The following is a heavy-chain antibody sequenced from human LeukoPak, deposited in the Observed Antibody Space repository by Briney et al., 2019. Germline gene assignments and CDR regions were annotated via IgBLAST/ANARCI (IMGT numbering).Heavy chain of an antibody. CDR2: IFYSGST. D-gene: IGHD3-22*01. J-gene: IGHJ5*02. V-gene: IGHV4-39*01. CDR1: GGSISSSSYY. CDR3: ARRDSSGYNRWFDP. Sequence: SETLSLTCTVSGGSISSSSYYWSWIRQPPGKGLEWIGSIFYSGSTSYNPSLKSRVTISVDTSKNQFSLKLSSVTAADTAVYYCARRDSSGYNRWFDPWGQGTLVTVSS.